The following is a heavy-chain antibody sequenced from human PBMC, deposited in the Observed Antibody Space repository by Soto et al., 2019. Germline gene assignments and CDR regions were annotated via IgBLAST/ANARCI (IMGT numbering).Heavy chain of an antibody. CDR1: GFTFSSYW. D-gene: IGHD2-2*01. J-gene: IGHJ6*03. V-gene: IGHV3-7*01. CDR2: IKQDGSEK. Sequence: GGSLRLSCAASGFTFSSYWMSWVRQAPGKGLEWVANIKQDGSEKYYVDSVKGRFTISRDNAKNSLYLQMNSLRAEDTAVYYCARVVVVPAAMPDYYYYMDVWGKGTTVTVSS. CDR3: ARVVVVPAAMPDYYYYMDV.